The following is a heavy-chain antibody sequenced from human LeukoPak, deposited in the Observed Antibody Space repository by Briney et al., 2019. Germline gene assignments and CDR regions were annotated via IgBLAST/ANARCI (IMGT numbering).Heavy chain of an antibody. J-gene: IGHJ4*02. V-gene: IGHV4-38-2*01. CDR2: IYHSGST. CDR1: GYSISSGYY. CDR3: ARQSSTGLSATDY. D-gene: IGHD2-2*01. Sequence: PSETLSLTCAVSGYSISSGYYWGWIRQPPGKGLEWIGSIYHSGSTYYNPSLKSRVPISVDTSKNQFSLKLSSVTAADTAVYYCARQSSTGLSATDYWGQGTLVTVSS.